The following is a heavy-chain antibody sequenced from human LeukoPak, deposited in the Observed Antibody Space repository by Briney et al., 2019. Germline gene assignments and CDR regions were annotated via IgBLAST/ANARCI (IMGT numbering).Heavy chain of an antibody. D-gene: IGHD2-15*01. V-gene: IGHV3-21*01. Sequence: AGGSLRLSCAASGFTFSSYSMNWVRQAPGKGLEWVSSISSSSSYIYYADSVKGRFTISRDNAKNSLYLQMNSLRAADTAVYYCARAGVGKTKYYYYYGMDVWGQGTTVTVSS. CDR3: ARAGVGKTKYYYYYGMDV. J-gene: IGHJ6*02. CDR2: ISSSSSYI. CDR1: GFTFSSYS.